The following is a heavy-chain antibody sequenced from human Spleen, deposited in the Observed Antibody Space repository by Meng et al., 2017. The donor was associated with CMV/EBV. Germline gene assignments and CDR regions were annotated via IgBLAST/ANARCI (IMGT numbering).Heavy chain of an antibody. CDR1: GYSFTDYY. D-gene: IGHD6-13*01. J-gene: IGHJ6*02. Sequence: ASVKVSCKASGYSFTDYYMHWVRQAPGQGLEWLGWINPNSGGTNYAQKFQGRVTMTRDTSISTAYMELSRLRSDDTAVYYCARGGVAAGYYYYYGMDVWGQGTTVTVSS. CDR2: INPNSGGT. V-gene: IGHV1-2*02. CDR3: ARGGVAAGYYYYYGMDV.